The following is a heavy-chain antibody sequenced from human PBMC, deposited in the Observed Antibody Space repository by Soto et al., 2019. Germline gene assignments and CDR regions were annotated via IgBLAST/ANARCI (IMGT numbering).Heavy chain of an antibody. CDR1: VGTFSSYT. V-gene: IGHV1-69*08. Sequence: QVQLVQSGAEVKKPGSSVKVSCKASVGTFSSYTISWVRQAPGQGLEWMGRIIPILGIANYAQKFQGRVTITADKSTSTAYMELSSLRSEDTAVYYCAREREMATHFDYWGQGTLVTVSS. CDR3: AREREMATHFDY. J-gene: IGHJ4*02. D-gene: IGHD2-15*01. CDR2: IIPILGIA.